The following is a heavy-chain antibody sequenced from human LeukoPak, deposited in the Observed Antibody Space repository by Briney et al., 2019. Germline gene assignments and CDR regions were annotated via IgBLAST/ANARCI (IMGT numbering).Heavy chain of an antibody. Sequence: PGGSLRLSCAASGFTFNNYWMHWVRQAPGKGLVWVSRINNGGSRTMYADSVKGRFTISRDNARNTLYLQMNSLRAEDTAIYYCATGGSDSSDYFFGFYWGQGSLVTVSS. CDR2: INNGGSRT. V-gene: IGHV3-74*03. CDR1: GFTFNNYW. J-gene: IGHJ4*02. CDR3: ATGGSDSSDYFFGFY. D-gene: IGHD3-22*01.